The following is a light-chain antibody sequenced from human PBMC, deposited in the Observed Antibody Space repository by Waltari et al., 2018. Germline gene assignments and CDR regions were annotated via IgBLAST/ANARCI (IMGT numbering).Light chain of an antibody. Sequence: DIQMTQSPSSVSASVGDRVTITCRASQDISTWLAWYQQKPGKAPKVLIYAASSLQSWVPSRFSGSGSGTDFTLTITSVQPEDSATYYCQQANIFPFAFGPGTKVHIK. CDR1: QDISTW. J-gene: IGKJ3*01. CDR2: AAS. V-gene: IGKV1-12*01. CDR3: QQANIFPFA.